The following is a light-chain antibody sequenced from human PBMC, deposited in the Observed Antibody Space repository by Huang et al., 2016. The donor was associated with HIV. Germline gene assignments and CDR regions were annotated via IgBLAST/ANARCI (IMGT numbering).Light chain of an antibody. V-gene: IGKV3-15*01. J-gene: IGKJ1*01. CDR3: QQYDNWPPT. CDR2: SAS. Sequence: EIVMTQSPATLSVSPGERAILSCRASQSVRSNLAWYQQRPGQPPRILIYSASIRATNVPARFSGSGSGTEFTLTISSLQSEDFVVYCCQQYDNWPPTFGQGTKVEIK. CDR1: QSVRSN.